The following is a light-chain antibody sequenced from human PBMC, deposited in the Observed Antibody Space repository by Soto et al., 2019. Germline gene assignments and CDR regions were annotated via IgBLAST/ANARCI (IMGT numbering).Light chain of an antibody. CDR3: AAWDDSLNGHVV. CDR1: ISNIGSNT. Sequence: QSVLTQPPSASGTPGQRVTISCSGSISNIGSNTVNWYQQLPGTAPKLLLYSNNQRPSGVPDRFSGSKSGTSASLAISGLQSEDEADYYCAAWDDSLNGHVVFGGGTKLTVL. CDR2: SNN. J-gene: IGLJ2*01. V-gene: IGLV1-44*01.